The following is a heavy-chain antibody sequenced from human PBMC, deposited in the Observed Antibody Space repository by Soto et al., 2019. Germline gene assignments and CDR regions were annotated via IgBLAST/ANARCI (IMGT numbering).Heavy chain of an antibody. V-gene: IGHV4-59*01. J-gene: IGHJ3*01. CDR1: GCSISSYY. D-gene: IGHD3-10*01. CDR3: ARVWGGAFDF. Sequence: PSETLSLTCTVSGCSISSYYWSWIRQPPGKGLEWIGYIYYSGNTNYNPSLKSRVTISVDTSKNQFSLKLSSVTAADTAVYYCARVWGGAFDFWGQGTMVTVSS. CDR2: IYYSGNT.